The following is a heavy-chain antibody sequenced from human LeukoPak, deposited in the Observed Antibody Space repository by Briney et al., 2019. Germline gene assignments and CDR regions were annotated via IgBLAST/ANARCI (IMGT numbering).Heavy chain of an antibody. J-gene: IGHJ4*02. V-gene: IGHV3-30*01. CDR3: ARGRTIFGVVILPAFDY. CDR1: RFTFSSYA. D-gene: IGHD3-3*01. CDR2: ISYDGSNK. Sequence: GGSLRLSCASSRFTFSSYAMHGVRQAQGKGLEWVAVISYDGSNKYYVDSVKDRFTSPRDNPKHTLYLQLNSLRAKHKAVYYCARGRTIFGVVILPAFDYWGLGTLVTVSS.